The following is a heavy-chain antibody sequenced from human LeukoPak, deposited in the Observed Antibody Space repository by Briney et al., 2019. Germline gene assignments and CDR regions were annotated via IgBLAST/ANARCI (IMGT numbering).Heavy chain of an antibody. CDR2: ISYDGSNK. J-gene: IGHJ4*02. CDR1: GFTFSSYA. D-gene: IGHD3-10*01. Sequence: PGGSLRLSCAASGFTFSSYAMHWVRQAPGKGLEWAAVISYDGSNKYYADSVKGRFTISRDNSKNTLYLQMNSLRAEDTAVYYCARDGYYYGSGSYCDYWGQGTLVTVSS. CDR3: ARDGYYYGSGSYCDY. V-gene: IGHV3-30*04.